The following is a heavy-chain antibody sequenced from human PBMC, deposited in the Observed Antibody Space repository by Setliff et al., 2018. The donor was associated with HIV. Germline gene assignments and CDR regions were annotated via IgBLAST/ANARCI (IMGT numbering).Heavy chain of an antibody. CDR1: GGSMSSYY. Sequence: SETMSLTCTVSGGSMSSYYWGWIRPPAGKGLEWIGRVLTSGSTHYNPSLRSRVTISLDTSRNQISLTMTSVTAADTAVYYCARDGFPDSTWRPTDLWGQGTLVTVSS. J-gene: IGHJ5*02. CDR3: ARDGFPDSTWRPTDL. D-gene: IGHD6-13*01. CDR2: VLTSGST. V-gene: IGHV4-4*07.